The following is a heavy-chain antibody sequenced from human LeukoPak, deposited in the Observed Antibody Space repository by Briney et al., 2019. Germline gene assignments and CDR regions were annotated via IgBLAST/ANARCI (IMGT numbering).Heavy chain of an antibody. CDR1: GSAFSGYT. V-gene: IGHV1-69*01. CDR3: ALAFSGYDRWFPEPPDQ. D-gene: IGHD5-12*01. J-gene: IGHJ4*02. Sequence: SVKVSCKASGSAFSGYTITWVRQAPGQGLAWVGGIITNLASTNYAQKFQGRVTISADDSTSTAYMQLRSLTSEDTAFYYCALAFSGYDRWFPEPPDQWGQGTLVTVSS. CDR2: IITNLAST.